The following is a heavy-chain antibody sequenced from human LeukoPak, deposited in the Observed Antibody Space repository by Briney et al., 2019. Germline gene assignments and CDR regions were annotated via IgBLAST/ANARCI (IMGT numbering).Heavy chain of an antibody. Sequence: PSETLSLTCTVSGGSISSYYWSWIRQPPGKGLEWIGYIYYSGSTSYNPSLKSRVTISVDTSNNQFSLKLSSVTAADTAVYYCARDTSGYRRGSFDYWGQGTPVTVSS. CDR3: ARDTSGYRRGSFDY. CDR2: IYYSGST. J-gene: IGHJ4*02. CDR1: GGSISSYY. V-gene: IGHV4-59*01. D-gene: IGHD3-22*01.